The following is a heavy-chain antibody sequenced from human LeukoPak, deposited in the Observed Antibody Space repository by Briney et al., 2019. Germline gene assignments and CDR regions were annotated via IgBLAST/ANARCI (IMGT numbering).Heavy chain of an antibody. CDR2: ISYDGSNK. CDR3: ARDRIEGNAFDI. Sequence: GGSLRLSCAASGFTFSNYGVHWVRQAPGKGLEWVAVISYDGSNKYYADSVKGRFTISRDNSKNTLYLQMNSLRAEDTAVYYCARDRIEGNAFDIWGQGTMVTVSS. D-gene: IGHD2-15*01. V-gene: IGHV3-30*19. CDR1: GFTFSNYG. J-gene: IGHJ3*02.